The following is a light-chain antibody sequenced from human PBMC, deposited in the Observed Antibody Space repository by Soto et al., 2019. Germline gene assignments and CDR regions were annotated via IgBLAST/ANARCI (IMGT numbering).Light chain of an antibody. CDR1: QSISNY. CDR2: TAS. V-gene: IGKV1-39*01. Sequence: DIQMTQSPSSLSASVGDRVIITCRAGQSISNYLNWYQQKPGKAPKLLIYTASSLQSGVPSRFSGSGSGTDFTLTISSLQPEDFATYYCQQSYSTPQTFGQGTKVEIK. CDR3: QQSYSTPQT. J-gene: IGKJ1*01.